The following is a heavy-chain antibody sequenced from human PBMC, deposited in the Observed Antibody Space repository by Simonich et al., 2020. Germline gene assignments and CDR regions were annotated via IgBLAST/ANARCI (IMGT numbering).Heavy chain of an antibody. Sequence: QVQLQQWGAGLLKPSETLSLTCAVYGGSFSGYYWSWIPQPPGKGLEWIGEINQNESTNYNPARKDQVTISVDTSKNQFSLKLSSVTAADTAVYYCARGLRVAAAGTAFQHWGQGTLVTVSS. V-gene: IGHV4-34*01. CDR1: GGSFSGYY. D-gene: IGHD6-13*01. CDR2: INQNEST. J-gene: IGHJ1*01. CDR3: ARGLRVAAAGTAFQH.